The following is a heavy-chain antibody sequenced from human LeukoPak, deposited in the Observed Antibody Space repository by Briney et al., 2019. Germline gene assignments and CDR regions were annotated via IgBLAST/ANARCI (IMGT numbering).Heavy chain of an antibody. J-gene: IGHJ5*02. Sequence: ASVTVSCKASGYTFTSYAMHWVRQAPGQRLEWMGWINAGNGNTKYSQKFQGRVTITRDTSASTAYMELSSLRSEDTAVYYCARSLGSGWFDPWGQGTLVTVSS. CDR1: GYTFTSYA. D-gene: IGHD6-25*01. CDR3: ARSLGSGWFDP. V-gene: IGHV1-3*01. CDR2: INAGNGNT.